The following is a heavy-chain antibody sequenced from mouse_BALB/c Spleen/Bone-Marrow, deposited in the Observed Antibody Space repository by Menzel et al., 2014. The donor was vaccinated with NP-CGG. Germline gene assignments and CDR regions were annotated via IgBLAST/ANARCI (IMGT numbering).Heavy chain of an antibody. D-gene: IGHD3-2*02. Sequence: EVQRVESGAELVKPGASVKLPCTASGFNIKDTYMHWVKQRPEQGLEWIGRIDPANGNTKSDPKFQGKATITADTSSNTAYLQLSSLTSEDTAVYYCAREATYAMDYWGQGTSVTVSS. V-gene: IGHV14-3*02. CDR3: AREATYAMDY. CDR1: GFNIKDTY. J-gene: IGHJ4*01. CDR2: IDPANGNT.